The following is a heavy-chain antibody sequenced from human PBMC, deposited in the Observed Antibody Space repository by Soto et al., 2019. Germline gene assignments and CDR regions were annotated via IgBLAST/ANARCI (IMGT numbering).Heavy chain of an antibody. CDR2: INAGNGNT. CDR1: GYTFTSYA. D-gene: IGHD6-13*01. V-gene: IGHV1-3*01. CDR3: ARPYSSSWYANAFDI. J-gene: IGHJ3*02. Sequence: ASVKVSCKASGYTFTSYAMHWVRQAPGQRLEWMGWINAGNGNTKYSQKFQGRVTITRDTSASTAYMELSSLRSEDTAVYYCARPYSSSWYANAFDIWGQGTMVTVS.